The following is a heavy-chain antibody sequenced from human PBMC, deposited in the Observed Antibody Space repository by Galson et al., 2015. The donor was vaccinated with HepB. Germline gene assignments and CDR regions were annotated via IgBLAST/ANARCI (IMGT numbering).Heavy chain of an antibody. CDR3: ARDPVVVVVQTTTHEYNWFDP. V-gene: IGHV1-3*01. J-gene: IGHJ5*02. CDR1: GYTFTSYA. Sequence: LVKVSCKASGYTFTSYAMHWVRQAPGQRLEWMGWINAGNGNTKYSQKFQGRVTITRDTSASTAYMELSSLRSEDTAVYYCARDPVVVVVQTTTHEYNWFDPWGQGTLVTVSS. D-gene: IGHD3-22*01. CDR2: INAGNGNT.